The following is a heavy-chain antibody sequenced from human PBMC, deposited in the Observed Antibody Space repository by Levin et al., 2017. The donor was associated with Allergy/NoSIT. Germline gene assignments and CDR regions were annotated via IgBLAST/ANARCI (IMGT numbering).Heavy chain of an antibody. CDR3: ARWSGT. V-gene: IGHV4-34*01. CDR1: GGSFSGYY. Sequence: SETLSLTCAVYGGSFSGYYWSWIRQPPGKGLEWIGEINHSGSTNYNPSLKSRVTISVDTSKNQFSLKLSSVTAADTAVYYCARWSGTWGQGTLVTVSS. CDR2: INHSGST. J-gene: IGHJ5*02. D-gene: IGHD3-3*01.